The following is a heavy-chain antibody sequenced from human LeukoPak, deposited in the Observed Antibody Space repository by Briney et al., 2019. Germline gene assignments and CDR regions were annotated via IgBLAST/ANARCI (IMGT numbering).Heavy chain of an antibody. CDR1: GGSISRSSYY. CDR3: ARHPTLTSGGNFGY. Sequence: PSETLSLTCSVSGGSISRSSYYWGWIRQPPGKGLEWIGSLYNTETTYYNPSLQSRVSISVDTSKNQLSLKLRSVTAADTAVYYCARHPTLTSGGNFGYWGQGTLVTVSS. D-gene: IGHD1-14*01. V-gene: IGHV4-39*01. CDR2: LYNTETT. J-gene: IGHJ4*02.